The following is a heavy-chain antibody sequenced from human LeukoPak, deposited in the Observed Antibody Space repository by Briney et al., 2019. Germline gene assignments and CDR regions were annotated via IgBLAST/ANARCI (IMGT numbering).Heavy chain of an antibody. J-gene: IGHJ5*02. Sequence: SETLSLTCTVSGGSISSGGYYWSWIRQHPGKGLEWIGYIYYSGSTHYNPSLKSRFTISVDTSKNQFSLKLSSVTAADMAVYYCARGHSSSWFDPWGQGTLVTVSS. CDR1: GGSISSGGYY. V-gene: IGHV4-31*03. D-gene: IGHD6-13*01. CDR3: ARGHSSSWFDP. CDR2: IYYSGST.